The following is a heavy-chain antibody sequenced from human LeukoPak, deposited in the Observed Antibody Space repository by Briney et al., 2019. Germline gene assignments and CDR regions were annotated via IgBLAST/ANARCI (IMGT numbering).Heavy chain of an antibody. D-gene: IGHD6-13*01. J-gene: IGHJ4*02. Sequence: ASVKVSCKASGYTFTSYAMNWVRQAPGQGLEWMGWINTNTGNPTYAQGFTGWFVFSLDTSVSTAYLQISSLKAEDTAVYYCASILAAAGTDYWGQGTLVTVSS. CDR1: GYTFTSYA. CDR2: INTNTGNP. CDR3: ASILAAAGTDY. V-gene: IGHV7-4-1*02.